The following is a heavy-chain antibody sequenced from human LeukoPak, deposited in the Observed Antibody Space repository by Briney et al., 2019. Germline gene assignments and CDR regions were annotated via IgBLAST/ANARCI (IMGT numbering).Heavy chain of an antibody. CDR3: AKAQPQGEYDSWSGYLYYFDY. J-gene: IGHJ4*02. CDR2: ISGSGGST. CDR1: GFTFSSYA. V-gene: IGHV3-23*01. Sequence: GGSLRLSCAASGFTFSSYAMSWVRQAPGKGLEWVSAISGSGGSTYYADSVKGRFTISRDNSKNTLYLQMNSLRAEDTAVYYCAKAQPQGEYDSWSGYLYYFDYWGQGTLVTVSS. D-gene: IGHD3-3*01.